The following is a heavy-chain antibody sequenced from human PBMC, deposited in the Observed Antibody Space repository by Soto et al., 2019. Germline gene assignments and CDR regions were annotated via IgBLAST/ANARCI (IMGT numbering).Heavy chain of an antibody. CDR3: ARHGGHAGSYPYCDY. V-gene: IGHV4-39*01. CDR2: PYYSGST. Sequence: QLQLQESGPGLVKPSETLSLTCTVSDGSISSSSYYWGWIRQPPGKGLEWIGSPYYSGSTYYNPSLKSRASISVETSTRRLSLKLTSVTAADTAVYDCARHGGHAGSYPYCDYWGQGTLVTVSS. J-gene: IGHJ4*02. CDR1: DGSISSSSYY. D-gene: IGHD1-26*01.